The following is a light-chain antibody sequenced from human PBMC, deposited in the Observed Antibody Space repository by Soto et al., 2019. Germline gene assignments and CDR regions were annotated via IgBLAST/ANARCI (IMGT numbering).Light chain of an antibody. CDR1: QRIGSW. V-gene: IGKV1-5*01. CDR2: DAS. CDR3: LHCYTYPLT. Sequence: DIQMTQSPSTLSASVGDRVSITCRASQRIGSWLAWYQQKPGKVPKLLIYDASTLISGVPSRFSGTGSGTEFTLSIASLQPDDFATYYCLHCYTYPLTFGQGTKVDIK. J-gene: IGKJ1*01.